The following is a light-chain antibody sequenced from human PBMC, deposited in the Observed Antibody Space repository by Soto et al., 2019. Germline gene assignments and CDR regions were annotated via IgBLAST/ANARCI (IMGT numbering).Light chain of an antibody. CDR3: QSYDISLSEGV. Sequence: QSVLTQPPSVSGAPGQRVTISCTGSSSNIGAGFDVHWYQQLPGTAPKLLIYDNSNRPSGVPDRFSGSKSGTSASLAITGLQAEDEADYYCQSYDISLSEGVFGGGTKLTVL. CDR1: SSNIGAGFD. J-gene: IGLJ2*01. V-gene: IGLV1-40*01. CDR2: DNS.